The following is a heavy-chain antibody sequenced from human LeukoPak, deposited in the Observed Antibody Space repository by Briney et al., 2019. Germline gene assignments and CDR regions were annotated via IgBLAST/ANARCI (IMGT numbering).Heavy chain of an antibody. CDR3: ARATRYSYANDAFDI. CDR1: GGSISSYY. J-gene: IGHJ3*02. V-gene: IGHV4-59*01. D-gene: IGHD5-18*01. CDR2: IYYSGST. Sequence: SETLSLTCTVSGGSISSYYWSWIRQPPGKGLEWIGYIYYSGSTNYNPSLKSRVTISVDTSKNQFSLKLSSVTAADTAVYYCARATRYSYANDAFDIWGQGTMVTVSS.